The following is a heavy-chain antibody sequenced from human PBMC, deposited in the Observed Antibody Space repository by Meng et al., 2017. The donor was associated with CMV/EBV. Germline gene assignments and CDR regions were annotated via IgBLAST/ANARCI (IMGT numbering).Heavy chain of an antibody. CDR3: AIEKGVAVKDYYYGMDV. J-gene: IGHJ6*02. Sequence: ASVKVSCKASGYTFTGYYMHWVRQAPGQGLEWMGWINPNSGGTNYAQKFQGRVTMTRDTSISTAYMELSRLRSDDTAVYYCAIEKGVAVKDYYYGMDVWGQGTTVTVSS. D-gene: IGHD6-19*01. CDR2: INPNSGGT. V-gene: IGHV1-2*02. CDR1: GYTFTGYY.